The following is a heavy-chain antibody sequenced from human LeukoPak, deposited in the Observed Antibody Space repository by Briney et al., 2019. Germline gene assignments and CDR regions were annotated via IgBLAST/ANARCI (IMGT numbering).Heavy chain of an antibody. Sequence: SVKVSCKASGYTFTSYDINWLRQAPGHGLEWIGGVTPNLVTANYPQKFHRRVTITEVESTITAYVQPSSLRSEDTAVYYCARGKNGVVPAAIRVDAFDIWGQGTMVTVSS. CDR1: GYTFTSYD. J-gene: IGHJ3*02. D-gene: IGHD2-2*02. CDR3: ARGKNGVVPAAIRVDAFDI. CDR2: VTPNLVTA. V-gene: IGHV1-69*13.